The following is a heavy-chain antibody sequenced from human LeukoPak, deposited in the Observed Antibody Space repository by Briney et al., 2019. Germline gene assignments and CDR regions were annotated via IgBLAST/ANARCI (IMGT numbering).Heavy chain of an antibody. V-gene: IGHV3-23*01. J-gene: IGHJ4*02. CDR3: ARKAKGGDRRDDFDY. Sequence: GGSLGLSCAASGFTFSSYAMNWVRQAPGKGLEWVSSISGSGGTTYNADSVKGRFTISRDNSKNTLYLQMNGLRADDTAVYYCARKAKGGDRRDDFDYWGQGTLVTVSS. CDR2: ISGSGGTT. CDR1: GFTFSSYA. D-gene: IGHD2-21*01.